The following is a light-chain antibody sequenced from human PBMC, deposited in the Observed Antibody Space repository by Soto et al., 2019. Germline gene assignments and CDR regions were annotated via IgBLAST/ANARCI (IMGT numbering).Light chain of an antibody. J-gene: IGLJ1*01. V-gene: IGLV2-23*02. CDR1: SSDVGSYNL. CDR2: EVS. Sequence: QSVLTQPASVSGSPGQSITISCTGTSSDVGSYNLVSWYQQHPGKAPKLMIYEVSKRPSGVSNRFSGSKSGNTASLTISGLQAEDEADYYCCSYADSLFGTGTKVTVL. CDR3: CSYADSL.